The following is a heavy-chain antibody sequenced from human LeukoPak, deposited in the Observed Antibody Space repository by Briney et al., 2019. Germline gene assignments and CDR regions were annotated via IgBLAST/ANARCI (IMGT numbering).Heavy chain of an antibody. V-gene: IGHV3-30*04. J-gene: IGHJ1*01. CDR2: ISHDVKTT. CDR3: ARDAVLGKNSGSSVYFQH. Sequence: GGSLRLSCVASGFSFSDSVIHWVRQAPGKGLEWVAVISHDVKTTYYADSAKGRFTISRDNSRNTVFLQMSSLRAEDAAVYYCARDAVLGKNSGSSVYFQHWGQGTLVTVSS. D-gene: IGHD1-26*01. CDR1: GFSFSDSV.